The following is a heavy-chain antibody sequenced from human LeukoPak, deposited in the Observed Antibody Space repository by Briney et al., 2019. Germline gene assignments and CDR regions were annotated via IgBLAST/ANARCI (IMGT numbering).Heavy chain of an antibody. CDR2: IIGSGGST. CDR3: AKVSGRWLHFDY. V-gene: IGHV3-23*01. Sequence: GGALRLSCAASGFTFSGSAMHWVRQAPGKGLGWGSAIIGSGGSTYYADSVKGRFTISRDNSKNTLYRQMNSLRAEDTAVYYCAKVSGRWLHFDYWGQGPLVPVSS. J-gene: IGHJ4*02. D-gene: IGHD5-24*01. CDR1: GFTFSGSA.